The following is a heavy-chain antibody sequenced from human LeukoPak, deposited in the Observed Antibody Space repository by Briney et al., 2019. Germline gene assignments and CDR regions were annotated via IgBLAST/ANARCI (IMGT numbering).Heavy chain of an antibody. J-gene: IGHJ4*02. CDR3: AKAEVRYYDFWSGYYTIGYFDY. CDR2: IYSGGST. D-gene: IGHD3-3*01. V-gene: IGHV3-66*01. Sequence: GGSLRLSCAASGFTVSSNYMSWVRQAPGKGLEWVSVIYSGGSTYYADSVKGRFTISRDNSKNTLYLQMNSLRAEDTAVYYCAKAEVRYYDFWSGYYTIGYFDYWGQGTLVTVSS. CDR1: GFTVSSNY.